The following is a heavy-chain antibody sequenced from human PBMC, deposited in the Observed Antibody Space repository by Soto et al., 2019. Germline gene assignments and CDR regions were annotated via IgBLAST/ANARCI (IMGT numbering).Heavy chain of an antibody. V-gene: IGHV4-39*01. CDR2: IYYSGST. CDR3: ASSGDTIVVVPADTAHFDL. D-gene: IGHD2-2*01. Sequence: QLQLQESGPGLVKPSETLSLTCTVSGGSISSSSYYWGWIRQPPGKGLEWIGSIYYSGSTYYNPSLKSRVTISVDTSKNQFSLKLSSVTAADTAVYYCASSGDTIVVVPADTAHFDLWGRGTLVTVSS. J-gene: IGHJ2*01. CDR1: GGSISSSSYY.